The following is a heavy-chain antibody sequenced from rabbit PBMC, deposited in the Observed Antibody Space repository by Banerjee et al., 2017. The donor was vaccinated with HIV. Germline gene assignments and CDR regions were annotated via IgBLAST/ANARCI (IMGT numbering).Heavy chain of an antibody. CDR3: ARDGTNGWNFNL. D-gene: IGHD7-1*01. CDR2: IALGSGPSN. Sequence: QEQLVESGGGLVKPGASLTLTCTASGFSFSGSYYMCWVRQAPGKGLEWIGCIALGSGPSNEYASWAKGRFTISKPSSTTVTLQMTSLTAADTATYFCARDGTNGWNFNLWGPGTLVTVS. V-gene: IGHV1S45*01. CDR1: GFSFSGSYY. J-gene: IGHJ4*01.